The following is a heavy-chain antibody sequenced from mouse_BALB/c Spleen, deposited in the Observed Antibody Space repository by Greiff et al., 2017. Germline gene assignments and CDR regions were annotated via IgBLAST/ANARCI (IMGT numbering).Heavy chain of an antibody. D-gene: IGHD1-2*01. CDR2: FNPSNGRT. CDR1: GYTFTSYC. Sequence: VKLQQPGAELVKPGASVKLSCKASGYTFTSYCMHWVKQRPGQGLEWIGEFNPSNGRTNYNEKFKSKATLTVDTSSSTAYMQFSSLTSEDSAVYYCARSAITTATEGFAYWGQGTLVTVSA. J-gene: IGHJ3*01. CDR3: ARSAITTATEGFAY. V-gene: IGHV1S81*02.